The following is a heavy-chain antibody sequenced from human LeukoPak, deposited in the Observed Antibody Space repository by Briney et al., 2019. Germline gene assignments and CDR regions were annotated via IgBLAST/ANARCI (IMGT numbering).Heavy chain of an antibody. J-gene: IGHJ4*02. CDR2: ISSSSSYK. V-gene: IGHV3-21*01. Sequence: GGSLRLSCAASGFTFSSYGMNWVRQAPGKGLEWVSSISSSSSYKYYADSVKGRFTISRDNAKNSLHLQMNSLRAEDTAVYYCARDGQTGTTVYWGQGTLVTVSS. CDR1: GFTFSSYG. D-gene: IGHD1-7*01. CDR3: ARDGQTGTTVY.